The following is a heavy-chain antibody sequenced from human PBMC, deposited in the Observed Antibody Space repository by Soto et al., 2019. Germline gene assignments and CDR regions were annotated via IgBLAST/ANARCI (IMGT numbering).Heavy chain of an antibody. V-gene: IGHV3-30-3*01. CDR2: TSYDGDKK. D-gene: IGHD2-2*02. J-gene: IGHJ6*02. CDR3: VREGGVPSAIGHYYYGMDV. CDR1: GFTFDKFD. Sequence: LRLSCAASGFTFDKFDMQWVRQAPGRGLQWVAVTSYDGDKKYYAASVKGRFTISRDNSNNTLHLQMNNLRDDDTAVYYCVREGGVPSAIGHYYYGMDVWGQGTAVTVSS.